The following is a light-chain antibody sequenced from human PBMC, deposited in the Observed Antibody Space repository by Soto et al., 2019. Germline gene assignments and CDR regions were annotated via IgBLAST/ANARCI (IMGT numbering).Light chain of an antibody. J-gene: IGLJ1*01. V-gene: IGLV2-14*01. Sequence: QSVLTQPSSVAGGPGRSLTICLTGTSRDVGGYNYVSWYQQHPGKAPKLMIYDVSNRPSGVSNRFSGSKSGHTASLTISGLQAEDEADYYCTSYTSSSPPLFGTRTKITVL. CDR1: SRDVGGYNY. CDR3: TSYTSSSPPL. CDR2: DVS.